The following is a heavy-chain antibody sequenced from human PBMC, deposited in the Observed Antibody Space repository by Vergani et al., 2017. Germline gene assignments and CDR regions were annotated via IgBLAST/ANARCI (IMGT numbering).Heavy chain of an antibody. CDR3: AREADIVVVVAATQAFDI. CDR1: GYTFTGYY. V-gene: IGHV1-2*02. J-gene: IGHJ3*02. D-gene: IGHD2-15*01. CDR2: INPNSGGT. Sequence: QVQLVQSGAEVKKPGASVKVSCKASGYTFTGYYMPWVRQAPGQGLEWMGWINPNSGGTNYAQKFQGRVTMTRDTSISTAYMELSRRRSDDTAVYYCAREADIVVVVAATQAFDIWGQGTMVTVSS.